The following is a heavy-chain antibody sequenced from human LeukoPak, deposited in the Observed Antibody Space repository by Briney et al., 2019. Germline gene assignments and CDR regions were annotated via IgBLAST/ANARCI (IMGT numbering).Heavy chain of an antibody. V-gene: IGHV1-69*13. CDR2: IIPIFGTA. J-gene: IGHJ5*02. CDR1: GGTFSSYA. CDR3: ARDGDHDILTGSPNWFDP. D-gene: IGHD3-9*01. Sequence: SVKVSCKASGGTFSSYAISWVRQAPGQGLEWMGGIIPIFGTANYAQKFQGRVTITAGESTSTAYMELSSLRSEDTAVYYCARDGDHDILTGSPNWFDPWGQGTLVTVSS.